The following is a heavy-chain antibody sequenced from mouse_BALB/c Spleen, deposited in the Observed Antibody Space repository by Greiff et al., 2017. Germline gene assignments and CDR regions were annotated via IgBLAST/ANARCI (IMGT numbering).Heavy chain of an antibody. Sequence: QVQLQHSGPELVKPGASVRISCKASGYTFTSYYIHWVKQRPGQGLEWIGWIYPGNVNTKYNEKFKGKATLTADKSSSTAYMELSSLTSEDSAVYYCARLAYGNYAMDYWGQGTSVTVSS. D-gene: IGHD2-10*02. CDR3: ARLAYGNYAMDY. J-gene: IGHJ4*01. CDR1: GYTFTSYY. CDR2: IYPGNVNT. V-gene: IGHV1S56*01.